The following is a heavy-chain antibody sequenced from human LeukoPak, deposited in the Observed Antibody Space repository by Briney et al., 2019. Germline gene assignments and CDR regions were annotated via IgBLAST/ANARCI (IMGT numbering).Heavy chain of an antibody. V-gene: IGHV1-69*13. J-gene: IGHJ4*02. Sequence: SVKVSCKASGYSFTSNYIHWVRQAPGQGLEWMGGIIPIFGTANYAQKFQGRVTITADESTSTAYMELSSLRSEDTAVYYCARTTIFGDRYFDYWGQGTLVTVSS. CDR3: ARTTIFGDRYFDY. CDR1: GYSFTSNY. D-gene: IGHD3-3*01. CDR2: IIPIFGTA.